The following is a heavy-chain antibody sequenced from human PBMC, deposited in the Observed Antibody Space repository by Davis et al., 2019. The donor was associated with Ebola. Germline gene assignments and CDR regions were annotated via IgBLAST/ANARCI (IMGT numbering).Heavy chain of an antibody. CDR1: GASISTDHYY. Sequence: SETLSLTCTVSGASISTDHYYWAWIRQPPGKGLEWIGSIYHSGSTDYNASLKSRVTISVETSKNQLSLKLNSVTAADTAVFYCARQRGYSSGHFDYWGQGTLVTVAS. CDR3: ARQRGYSSGHFDY. J-gene: IGHJ4*02. V-gene: IGHV4-39*01. D-gene: IGHD5-12*01. CDR2: IYHSGST.